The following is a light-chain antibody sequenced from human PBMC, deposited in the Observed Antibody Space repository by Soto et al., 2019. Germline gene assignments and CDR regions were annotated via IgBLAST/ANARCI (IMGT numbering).Light chain of an antibody. CDR1: QSVSSN. V-gene: IGKV3D-15*01. J-gene: IGKJ4*01. CDR2: GAS. CDR3: QQYNNWPLT. Sequence: EIVMTQSPATLSVSPGERATLSCRASQSVSSNFAWYQQKPGQAPRLLIYGASTRATGTPARFSGSGSGTEFTLNISSLQSEDFAVYYGQQYNNWPLTFGGGTKVEIK.